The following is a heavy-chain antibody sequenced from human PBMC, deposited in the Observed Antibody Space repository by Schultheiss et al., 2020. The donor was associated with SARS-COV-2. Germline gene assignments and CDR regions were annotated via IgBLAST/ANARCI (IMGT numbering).Heavy chain of an antibody. CDR2: ISSSGSTI. Sequence: LSLTCAASGFIFSSYSMNWVRQAPGKGLEWVSYISSSGSTIYYADSVKGRFTISRDNAKNLLYLQMNSLRAEDTAVYYCAKTVGATMGGYFDYWGQGTLVTVSS. D-gene: IGHD1-26*01. CDR1: GFIFSSYS. J-gene: IGHJ4*02. V-gene: IGHV3-48*04. CDR3: AKTVGATMGGYFDY.